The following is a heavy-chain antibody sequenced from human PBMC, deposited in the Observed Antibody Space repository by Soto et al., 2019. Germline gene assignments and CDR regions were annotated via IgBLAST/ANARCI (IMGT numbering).Heavy chain of an antibody. V-gene: IGHV4-59*01. Sequence: QVQLQESGPGLVKPSETLSLTCTVSGGSISTYYWSWIRQPPGKGLAWIGYIYYSGSTNYNPSLNSRVTISVDTSKNQFSLKLTSVTAADTAVYYCARGDYGEGQYDYWGQGTLVTVSS. CDR3: ARGDYGEGQYDY. CDR1: GGSISTYY. J-gene: IGHJ4*02. CDR2: IYYSGST. D-gene: IGHD4-17*01.